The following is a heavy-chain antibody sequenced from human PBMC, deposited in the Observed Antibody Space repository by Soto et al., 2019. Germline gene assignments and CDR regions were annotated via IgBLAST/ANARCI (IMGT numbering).Heavy chain of an antibody. CDR1: GYSLTSYY. CDR3: ARGFAYRDSTFWNYYCDY. Sequence: QVQLVQSGAEAKKPGASVRVSCKALGYSLTSYYMHWVRQAPGQGLEWMGMINPRIGSTSYTQKIHDRVTMTRDTSTSTVYMELSSLRSEDTAVYYCARGFAYRDSTFWNYYCDYWGQGTLVTVSS. CDR2: INPRIGST. J-gene: IGHJ4*02. D-gene: IGHD3-3*01. V-gene: IGHV1-46*01.